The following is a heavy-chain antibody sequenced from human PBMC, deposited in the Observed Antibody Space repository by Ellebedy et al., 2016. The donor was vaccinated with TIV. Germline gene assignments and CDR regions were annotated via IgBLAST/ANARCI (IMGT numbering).Heavy chain of an antibody. CDR1: GGSISSYY. Sequence: MPSETLSLTCTVSGGSISSYYWSWIRQPPGKGLEWIRYIYYSGSTNYNPSLKSRVTISVDTSKNQFSLKLSSVTAADTAVYYCARHRRGSSSWYMDYWGQGTLVTVSS. V-gene: IGHV4-59*08. D-gene: IGHD6-13*01. CDR3: ARHRRGSSSWYMDY. J-gene: IGHJ4*02. CDR2: IYYSGST.